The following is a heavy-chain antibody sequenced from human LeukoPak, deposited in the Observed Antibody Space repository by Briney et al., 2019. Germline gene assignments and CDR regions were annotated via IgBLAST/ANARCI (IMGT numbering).Heavy chain of an antibody. CDR2: ISSGSSYI. V-gene: IGHV3-21*01. D-gene: IGHD4-17*01. CDR3: AAPSYGDYSNDY. CDR1: GFTFSTYG. J-gene: IGHJ4*02. Sequence: GGSLRLSCAASGFTFSTYGMNWVRQAPGKGLEWVAAISSGSSYIYYADSVKGRFTISRDNAKNSLYLQMNSLRAEDAAVYYCAAPSYGDYSNDYWGQGTLVTVSS.